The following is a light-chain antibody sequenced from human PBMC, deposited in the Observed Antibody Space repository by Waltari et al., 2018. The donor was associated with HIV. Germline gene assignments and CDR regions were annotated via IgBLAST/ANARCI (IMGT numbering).Light chain of an antibody. V-gene: IGLV7-46*01. CDR2: DTS. Sequence: QAVVTQEPSLTVSPGGTITLTCGSSTGTVTSGHYPYWYQQRPGQAPKTLIHDTSIIEPWTPARCSGSLRGGKAALTLSGAQPEDEAEYYCLLFYSGVRVFGGGTKLTVL. J-gene: IGLJ2*01. CDR3: LLFYSGVRV. CDR1: TGTVTSGHY.